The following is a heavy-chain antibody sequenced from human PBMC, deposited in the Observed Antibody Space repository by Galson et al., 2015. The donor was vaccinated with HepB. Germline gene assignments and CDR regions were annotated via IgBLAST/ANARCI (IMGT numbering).Heavy chain of an antibody. Sequence: SLRLSCAASGFIFNNAWMCWVRQAPGKGLEWVGRIKSNPDGGTTDYAAPVKGRFTISRDDSKNTLYLQMNSLKTEDTAVYYCTTDMRWEPQNRFDYWGQGTLVTVSS. CDR2: IKSNPDGGTT. D-gene: IGHD1-14*01. CDR1: GFIFNNAW. J-gene: IGHJ4*02. V-gene: IGHV3-15*01. CDR3: TTDMRWEPQNRFDY.